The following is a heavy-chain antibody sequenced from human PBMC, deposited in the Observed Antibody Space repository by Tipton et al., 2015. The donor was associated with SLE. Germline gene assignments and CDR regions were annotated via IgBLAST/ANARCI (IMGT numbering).Heavy chain of an antibody. Sequence: TLSLTCEVSGYSISSAYYWGWIRQPPGKGLEWIGNVYHNGDTHYNPSLKSRVTMSVDTSKNQFSLNLNSVTAADTAVYYCARRGAAAGPFDLWGRGTLVTVSS. CDR3: ARRGAAAGPFDL. CDR1: GYSISSAYY. CDR2: VYHNGDT. V-gene: IGHV4-38-2*01. J-gene: IGHJ2*01. D-gene: IGHD6-13*01.